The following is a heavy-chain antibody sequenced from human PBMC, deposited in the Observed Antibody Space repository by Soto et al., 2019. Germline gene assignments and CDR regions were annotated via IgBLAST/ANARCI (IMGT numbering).Heavy chain of an antibody. J-gene: IGHJ3*02. CDR3: ARDRRVGATPDAFDI. Sequence: PGGSLRLSSAASGFTFSSYGMHWVRQAPGKGLEWVAVIWYDGSNKYYADSVKGRFTISRDNSKNTLYLQMNSLRAEDTAVYYCARDRRVGATPDAFDIWGQGTMVTVSS. D-gene: IGHD1-26*01. CDR2: IWYDGSNK. CDR1: GFTFSSYG. V-gene: IGHV3-33*01.